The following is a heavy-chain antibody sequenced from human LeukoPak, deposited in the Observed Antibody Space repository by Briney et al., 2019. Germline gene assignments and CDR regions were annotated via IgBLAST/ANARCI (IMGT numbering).Heavy chain of an antibody. J-gene: IGHJ4*02. CDR3: AKSRSGSANWALQIFDN. CDR2: IGGST. CDR1: GFTFSNYA. Sequence: GGSLRLSCAASGFTFSNYAMNWVRQAPGKGLEWVSVIGGSTYYADSVKGRFTISRDNSKNTLYLQMSSLRAEDTAVYFCAKSRSGSANWALQIFDNWGQGTLVTVSS. D-gene: IGHD1-1*01. V-gene: IGHV3-23*01.